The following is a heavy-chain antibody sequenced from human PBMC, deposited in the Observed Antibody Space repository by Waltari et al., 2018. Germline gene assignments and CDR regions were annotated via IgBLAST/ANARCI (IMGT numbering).Heavy chain of an antibody. CDR1: GFTVSSNY. Sequence: EVQLVESGGGLIQPGGSLRLSCAASGFTVSSNYMSWVRQATGQGLEWVSVIYSGGSTYYADSVKGRFTISRDNSKNTLYLQMNSLRAEDTAVYYCARDPLRVGADYYYYYGMDVWGQGTTVTVSS. D-gene: IGHD1-26*01. CDR2: IYSGGST. CDR3: ARDPLRVGADYYYYYGMDV. V-gene: IGHV3-53*01. J-gene: IGHJ6*02.